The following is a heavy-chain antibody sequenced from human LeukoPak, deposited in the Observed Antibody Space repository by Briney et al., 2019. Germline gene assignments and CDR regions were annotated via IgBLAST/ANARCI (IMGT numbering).Heavy chain of an antibody. CDR3: TRENFFRDGANFDY. J-gene: IGHJ4*02. D-gene: IGHD3-3*01. V-gene: IGHV3-74*01. Sequence: QPGGSLRLSCSASGFPFSSYWMNWVRQAPGKAPMWVACISSDGGYTPYADSVKGRFIISRDNTKNTLYLQMNSLRTEDTALYYCTRENFFRDGANFDYWGQGTQVTVSS. CDR1: GFPFSSYW. CDR2: ISSDGGYT.